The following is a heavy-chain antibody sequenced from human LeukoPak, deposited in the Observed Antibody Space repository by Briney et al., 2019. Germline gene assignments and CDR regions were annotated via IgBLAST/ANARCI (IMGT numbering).Heavy chain of an antibody. CDR2: IYYSGST. J-gene: IGHJ4*02. Sequence: SQTLSLTCTVSGGSISGGSYYWSWIRQPPGKGLEWIGYIYYSGSTKYNLSLKSRVTISVDTSKNQLSLKLSSVTAADTAVYYCARVSSIAVAVDYWGQGTLVTVSS. V-gene: IGHV4-61*01. D-gene: IGHD6-19*01. CDR1: GGSISGGSYY. CDR3: ARVSSIAVAVDY.